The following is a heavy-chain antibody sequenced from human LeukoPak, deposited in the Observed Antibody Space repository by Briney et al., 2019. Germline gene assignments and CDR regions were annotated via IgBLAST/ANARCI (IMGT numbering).Heavy chain of an antibody. CDR1: GGSISSYY. CDR2: IYYSGST. J-gene: IGHJ4*02. D-gene: IGHD6-19*01. CDR3: ARSEPSRSGWFDY. Sequence: NPSETLSLTCTVSGGSISSYYWSWIRQPPGKGLEWIGYIYYSGSTNYNPPLKSRVTISVDTSKNQFSLKLSSVTAADTAVYYCARSEPSRSGWFDYWGQGTLVTVSS. V-gene: IGHV4-59*01.